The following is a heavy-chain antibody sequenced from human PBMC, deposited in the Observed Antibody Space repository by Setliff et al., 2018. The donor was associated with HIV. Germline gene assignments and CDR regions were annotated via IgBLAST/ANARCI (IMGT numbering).Heavy chain of an antibody. Sequence: ASVKVSCKASGYTFAGYYMHWVRQAPGQGLEWMGRINPNSGGTNHAQKFQGRVTMTRDTSISTAYMELSRLRSDDTAVYYCASKIFCTNGVCLDAFDIWGQGTKVTVSS. D-gene: IGHD2-8*01. CDR3: ASKIFCTNGVCLDAFDI. CDR1: GYTFAGYY. V-gene: IGHV1-2*06. J-gene: IGHJ3*02. CDR2: INPNSGGT.